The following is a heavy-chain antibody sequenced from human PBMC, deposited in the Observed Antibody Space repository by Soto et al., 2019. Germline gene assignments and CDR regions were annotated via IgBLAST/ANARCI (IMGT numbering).Heavy chain of an antibody. J-gene: IGHJ6*02. V-gene: IGHV3-49*03. Sequence: QPGGSLRLSCTASGFTFGDYAMSWFRQAPGKGLEWVGFIRSKAYGGTTEYAASVKGRFTISRDDSKSIAYLQMNSLKTEDTAVYYCTRDAPTGRYYDILTGYSDRKDVWGQGTTVTVSS. CDR1: GFTFGDYA. D-gene: IGHD3-9*01. CDR3: TRDAPTGRYYDILTGYSDRKDV. CDR2: IRSKAYGGTT.